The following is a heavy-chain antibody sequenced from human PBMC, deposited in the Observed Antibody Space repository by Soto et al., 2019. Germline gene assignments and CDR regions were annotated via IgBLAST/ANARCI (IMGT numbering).Heavy chain of an antibody. J-gene: IGHJ4*02. Sequence: PSETLSLTCSVSGDSISTSSYHWGWVRQPPXKGLEYIGSIYYSGSTFYNPSLKSRVTISVDTSRNQFSLKLTSVTGADTALYYCARLYYWIVAPAPNFDHWGQGTLVTVSS. D-gene: IGHD5-12*01. CDR2: IYYSGST. CDR3: ARLYYWIVAPAPNFDH. CDR1: GDSISTSSYH. V-gene: IGHV4-39*01.